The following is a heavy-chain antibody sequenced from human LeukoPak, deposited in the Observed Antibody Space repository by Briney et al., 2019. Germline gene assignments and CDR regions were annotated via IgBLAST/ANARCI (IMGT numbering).Heavy chain of an antibody. CDR1: GGSITSPY. Sequence: PSETLSLTCSVSGGSITSPYWSWIRQPPGKGLEWIGYIYYTGSTNYNPSFKSRVTISVDTSKNQFSLKLSSVTAADTAVYYCARHWMDSSGWYYQPYYFDYWGQGTLVTVSS. CDR3: ARHWMDSSGWYYQPYYFDY. D-gene: IGHD6-19*01. V-gene: IGHV4-59*08. J-gene: IGHJ4*02. CDR2: IYYTGST.